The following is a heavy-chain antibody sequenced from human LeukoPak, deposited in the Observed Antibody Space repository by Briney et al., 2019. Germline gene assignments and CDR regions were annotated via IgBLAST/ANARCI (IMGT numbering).Heavy chain of an antibody. V-gene: IGHV4-34*01. CDR2: INHSGST. CDR3: ASSPSGGSGSYYNGKYFQH. D-gene: IGHD3-10*01. CDR1: GGSFSGYY. Sequence: SETLSLTCAVYGGSFSGYYWSWIRQPPGKGLEWIGEINHSGSTNYNPSLKSRVTISVDTSKNQFSLKLSSVTAADTAVYYCASSPSGGSGSYYNGKYFQHWGQGTLVTVSS. J-gene: IGHJ1*01.